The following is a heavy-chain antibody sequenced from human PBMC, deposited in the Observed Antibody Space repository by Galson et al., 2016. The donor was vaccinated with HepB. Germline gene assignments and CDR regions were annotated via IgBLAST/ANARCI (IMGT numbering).Heavy chain of an antibody. Sequence: SVKVSCKASGYTFTSYDINWVRQATGQGLEWMGWMNPNSGHTGSVQKFQGRVTMTRNTSINTAYMELSSLRSEDTAVYFCARGSGGSGWVEDYWGQGTLVTVSS. CDR3: ARGSGGSGWVEDY. D-gene: IGHD6-19*01. CDR2: MNPNSGHT. V-gene: IGHV1-8*01. J-gene: IGHJ4*02. CDR1: GYTFTSYD.